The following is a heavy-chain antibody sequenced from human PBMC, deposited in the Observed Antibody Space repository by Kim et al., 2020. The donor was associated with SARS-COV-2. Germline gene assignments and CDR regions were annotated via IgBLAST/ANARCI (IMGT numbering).Heavy chain of an antibody. CDR3: ARAIDYGDYPWAFDI. V-gene: IGHV4-34*01. D-gene: IGHD4-17*01. Sequence: SETLSLTCAVYGGSFSGYYWSWIRQPPGKGLEWIGEINHSGSTNYNSSLKSRVTISVDTSKNQFSLKLSSVTAADTAVYYCARAIDYGDYPWAFDIWGQGTMVTVSS. CDR2: INHSGST. J-gene: IGHJ3*02. CDR1: GGSFSGYY.